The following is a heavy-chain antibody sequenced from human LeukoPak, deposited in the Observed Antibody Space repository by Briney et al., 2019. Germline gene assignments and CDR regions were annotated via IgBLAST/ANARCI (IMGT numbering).Heavy chain of an antibody. CDR2: ISYDGSDK. J-gene: IGHJ4*02. D-gene: IGHD3-10*01. V-gene: IGHV3-30*04. CDR1: GFTFSSYA. Sequence: HPGGSLRLSCAASGFTFSSYAMNWVRQAPGKGLDWVAVISYDGSDKFYADSVKGRFTISRDSSNNTLYLQMNILRLEDTAVYYCANQKLSGSNLPGYWGQGIVVAVSS. CDR3: ANQKLSGSNLPGY.